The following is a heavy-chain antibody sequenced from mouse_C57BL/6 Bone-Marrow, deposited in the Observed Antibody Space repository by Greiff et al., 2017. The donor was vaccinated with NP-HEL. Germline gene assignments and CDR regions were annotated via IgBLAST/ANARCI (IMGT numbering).Heavy chain of an antibody. CDR1: GFTFSSYG. CDR2: ISSGCSYS. V-gene: IGHV5-6*02. CDR3: ARHYGPYYYAMDY. D-gene: IGHD1-1*02. Sequence: EVKLVESGGDLVKPGGSLKLSCAASGFTFSSYGMSWVRQTPDKRLEWVATISSGCSYSYYSDRVKGRFTISRDNAKNTLYLQMSSLKSEDTAMYYCARHYGPYYYAMDYWGQGTSVTVSS. J-gene: IGHJ4*01.